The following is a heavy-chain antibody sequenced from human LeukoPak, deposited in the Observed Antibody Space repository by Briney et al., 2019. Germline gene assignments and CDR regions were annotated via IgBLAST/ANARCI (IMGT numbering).Heavy chain of an antibody. V-gene: IGHV3-23*01. J-gene: IGHJ4*02. CDR3: AKDGSPSSGYYGGGAQYYFDY. CDR1: GFTFGTYA. CDR2: ISAGGGST. Sequence: PGGSLRLSCAASGFTFGTYAMYWVRQAPGKGLEWVSVISAGGGSTYYADSVKGRFTISRDNSKNTLYLQMTSLRAEDTALYYCAKDGSPSSGYYGGGAQYYFDYWGQGTLVTVSS. D-gene: IGHD3-22*01.